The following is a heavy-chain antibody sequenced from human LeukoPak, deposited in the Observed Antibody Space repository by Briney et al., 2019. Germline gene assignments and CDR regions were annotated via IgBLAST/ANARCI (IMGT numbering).Heavy chain of an antibody. CDR2: ISSGGSTI. CDR1: GFTFSDYY. Sequence: GGSLRLSCAASGFTFSDYYMTWIRQAPRKGLEWVSYISSGGSTIYYADSVKGRFTISRDNAKNSLYLQMNSLRAEDTAVYYCARVGTAMVFYYYHYMDVWGKGTTVTVSS. CDR3: ARVGTAMVFYYYHYMDV. D-gene: IGHD5-18*01. V-gene: IGHV3-11*01. J-gene: IGHJ6*03.